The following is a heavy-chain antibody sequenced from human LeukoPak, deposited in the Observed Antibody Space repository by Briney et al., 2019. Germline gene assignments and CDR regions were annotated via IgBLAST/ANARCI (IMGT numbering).Heavy chain of an antibody. V-gene: IGHV3-48*01. J-gene: IGHJ6*04. CDR1: EFTFSDYS. CDR2: IDENSKTI. D-gene: IGHD3-10*02. Sequence: PGGSQRLSCAASEFTFSDYSMNWVRQAPGKGLEWVSYIDENSKTIYYADSVKGRFTISRDNAKNSLYLQMNSLRAEDTAVYYCAELGITMIGGVWGKGTTVTISS. CDR3: AELGITMIGGV.